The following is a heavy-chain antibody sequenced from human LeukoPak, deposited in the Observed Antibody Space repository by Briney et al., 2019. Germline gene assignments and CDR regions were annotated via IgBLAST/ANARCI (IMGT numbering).Heavy chain of an antibody. CDR2: IKSKTDGGTT. CDR3: TTDSPWIAAAGYDY. CDR1: GFTFSNAW. Sequence: EGSLRLSCAASGFTFSNAWMNWVRQAPGKGLEWVGRIKSKTDGGTTDYAAPVKGRFTISRDDSKNTLYLQMNSLKTEDTAVYYCTTDSPWIAAAGYDYWGQGTLVTVSS. D-gene: IGHD6-13*01. J-gene: IGHJ4*02. V-gene: IGHV3-15*01.